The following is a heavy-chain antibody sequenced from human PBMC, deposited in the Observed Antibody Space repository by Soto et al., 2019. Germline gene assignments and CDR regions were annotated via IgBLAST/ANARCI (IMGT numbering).Heavy chain of an antibody. CDR2: INPNSGGT. V-gene: IGHV1-2*02. CDR1: GYTFTGYY. J-gene: IGHJ6*02. D-gene: IGHD3-3*01. Sequence: ASVKVSCKASGYTFTGYYMHWVRQAPGQGLEWMGWINPNSGGTNYAQKFQGRATMTRDTSISTAYMELSRLRSDDTAVYYCARLYDFWSGYRPNYYYYYGMDVWGQGTTVTVSS. CDR3: ARLYDFWSGYRPNYYYYYGMDV.